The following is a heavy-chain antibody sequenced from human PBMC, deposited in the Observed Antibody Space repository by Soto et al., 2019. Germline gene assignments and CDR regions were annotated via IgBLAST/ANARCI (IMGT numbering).Heavy chain of an antibody. Sequence: PGGSMRLSCAASGFSFGRYAMRWVRQAPGKGLEWVASIPYDGGNRKYADSVKGRFTISRDNAKDMLYLHMSSLGPDDTSVYYCASEYLHYGPAAWGQGTSSTVSS. V-gene: IGHV3-30-3*01. CDR2: IPYDGGNR. CDR3: ASEYLHYGPAA. J-gene: IGHJ6*02. CDR1: GFSFGRYA.